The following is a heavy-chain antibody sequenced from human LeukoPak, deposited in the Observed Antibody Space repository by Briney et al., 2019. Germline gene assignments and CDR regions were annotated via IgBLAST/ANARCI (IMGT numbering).Heavy chain of an antibody. CDR2: IYHSGRT. D-gene: IGHD3-10*01. Sequence: PSETLSLTCTVSGYSISSGYYWGWIRQPPGKGLEWIGSIYHSGRTFYNPSLKSRVTISVDTSKNQFSLKLSSVTGADTAVYYCARHMVRGVIPYYMDVWGKGTTVTVSS. CDR3: ARHMVRGVIPYYMDV. J-gene: IGHJ6*03. V-gene: IGHV4-38-2*02. CDR1: GYSISSGYY.